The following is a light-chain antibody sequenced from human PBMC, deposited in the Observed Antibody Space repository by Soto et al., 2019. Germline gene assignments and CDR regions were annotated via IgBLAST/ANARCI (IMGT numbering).Light chain of an antibody. CDR3: QQHGNLPL. CDR2: GAS. CDR1: QSVSSTH. J-gene: IGKJ2*01. V-gene: IGKV3-20*01. Sequence: EIVLTQSPGTLSLSPGERATLSCRASQSVSSTHLAWYQQKPGQAPRLLIYGASSRATGIPDRFSGSGSGTDFTLTISRLEPEDFAVYYCQQHGNLPLFGQGTRLEIK.